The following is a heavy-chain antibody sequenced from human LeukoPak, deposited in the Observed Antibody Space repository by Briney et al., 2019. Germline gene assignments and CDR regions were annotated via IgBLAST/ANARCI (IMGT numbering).Heavy chain of an antibody. V-gene: IGHV3-53*01. D-gene: IGHD3-22*01. J-gene: IGHJ4*02. CDR3: ARVKKSDYYDSSGYNVFDY. Sequence: QTGGSQRLSYGASGCTVNYYYMRWVRQARGKGLESASVIYGGGGTYYADTVKGRFTISRDNSKNTLYLQMNSLRAEDTAVYYCARVKKSDYYDSSGYNVFDYWGQGTLVTVSS. CDR1: GCTVNYYY. CDR2: IYGGGGT.